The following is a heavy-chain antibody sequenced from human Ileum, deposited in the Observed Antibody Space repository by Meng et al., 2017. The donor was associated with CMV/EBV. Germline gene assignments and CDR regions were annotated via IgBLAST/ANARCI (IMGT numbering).Heavy chain of an antibody. J-gene: IGHJ6*02. CDR2: IKGDGSEK. V-gene: IGHV3-7*01. CDR1: GLSFSSFW. CDR3: AKNRNDAMDV. Sequence: GESLKISCAASGLSFSSFWMSWVRQAPGKGLEWVANIKGDGSEKFYVDSVKGRFIISRDNAENSLSLQMNSLRDEDTGVYYCAKNRNDAMDVWGQGNTVTGAS.